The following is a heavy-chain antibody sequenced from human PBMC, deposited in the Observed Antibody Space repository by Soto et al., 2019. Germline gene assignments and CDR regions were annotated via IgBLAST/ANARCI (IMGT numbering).Heavy chain of an antibody. CDR2: IYYSGST. Sequence: NPSETLSLTCTVSGGSVSSGSYYWSWIRQPPGKGLEWIGYIYYSGSTNYNPSLKSRVTISVDTSKNQFSLKLSSVTAADTAVYYCARAPKLTYDFWSGYIYYFDYWGQGTLVTVSS. V-gene: IGHV4-61*01. D-gene: IGHD3-3*01. J-gene: IGHJ4*02. CDR3: ARAPKLTYDFWSGYIYYFDY. CDR1: GGSVSSGSYY.